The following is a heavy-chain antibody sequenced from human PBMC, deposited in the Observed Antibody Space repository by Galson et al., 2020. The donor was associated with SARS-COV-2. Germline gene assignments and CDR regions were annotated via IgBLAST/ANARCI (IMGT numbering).Heavy chain of an antibody. CDR2: IYKTGNT. D-gene: IGHD3-10*01. Sequence: SETLSLTCTVSGGSISSSSYYWGWIRQPPGKGLEWVGNIYKTGNTYYNPSLKSRVTISVDTSKNQVSLKVRSVTAADTAVYYCARADYYGLGGLFSGEYYFGYWGQGNLVTVSS. V-gene: IGHV4-39*01. CDR3: ARADYYGLGGLFSGEYYFGY. CDR1: GGSISSSSYY. J-gene: IGHJ4*02.